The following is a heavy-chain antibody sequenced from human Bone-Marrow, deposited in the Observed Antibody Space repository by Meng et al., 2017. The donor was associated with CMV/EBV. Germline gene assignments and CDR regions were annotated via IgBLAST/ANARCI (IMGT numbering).Heavy chain of an antibody. Sequence: GESLKISCVASGFTFSNYWMSWVRQAPGKGLEWVANIKQDGSERYYVDSVKGRFTISRDNAKKSLSLQMNSLRAEDTAVYYCARDWGEDIVVVPAAIDYWGQGTLVTVSS. J-gene: IGHJ4*02. CDR3: ARDWGEDIVVVPAAIDY. CDR2: IKQDGSER. D-gene: IGHD2-2*01. V-gene: IGHV3-7*01. CDR1: GFTFSNYW.